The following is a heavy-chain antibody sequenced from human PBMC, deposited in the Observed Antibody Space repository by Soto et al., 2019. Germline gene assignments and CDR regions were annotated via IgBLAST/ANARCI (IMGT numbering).Heavy chain of an antibody. CDR3: ARDPPGIAAAGSWFDT. J-gene: IGHJ5*02. V-gene: IGHV1-2*02. Sequence: QVQLVQSGAEVKKPGASVKVSCKASGYTFTGYYMHWVRQAPGQGLEWMGWINPNSGGTNYAQKCQGRVTMTRDTPISTAYMELSRLGSDDTAVYYCARDPPGIAAAGSWFDTWGQGTLVTDSS. D-gene: IGHD6-13*01. CDR1: GYTFTGYY. CDR2: INPNSGGT.